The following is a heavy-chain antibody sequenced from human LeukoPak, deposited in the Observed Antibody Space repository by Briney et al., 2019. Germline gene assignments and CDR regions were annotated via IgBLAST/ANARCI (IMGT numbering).Heavy chain of an antibody. J-gene: IGHJ4*02. CDR3: ARDTYYYGSGSYFYFDY. D-gene: IGHD3-10*01. CDR2: IYTSGST. Sequence: KPSETLSLTCTVSSGSISSYYWSWLRQPAGKGLEWIGRIYTSGSTNYNPSLNSRFTISVDTSKNQFSLKLSSVTAADTAVYYCARDTYYYGSGSYFYFDYWGQGTLVTVAS. V-gene: IGHV4-4*07. CDR1: SGSISSYY.